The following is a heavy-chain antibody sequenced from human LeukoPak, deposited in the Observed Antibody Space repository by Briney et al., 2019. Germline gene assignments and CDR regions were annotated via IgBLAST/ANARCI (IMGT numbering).Heavy chain of an antibody. CDR3: ARATYYYDSSGYYYGPYYFDY. V-gene: IGHV3-53*04. CDR1: GFTVSSNY. D-gene: IGHD3-22*01. CDR2: LYSGGST. Sequence: GGSLRLSCAASGFTVSSNYMSWVRQAPGKGLEWVSFLYSGGSTYYADSVKGRFTISRHNSKNTLYLQMNSLRAEDTAVYYCARATYYYDSSGYYYGPYYFDYWGQGTLVTVSS. J-gene: IGHJ4*02.